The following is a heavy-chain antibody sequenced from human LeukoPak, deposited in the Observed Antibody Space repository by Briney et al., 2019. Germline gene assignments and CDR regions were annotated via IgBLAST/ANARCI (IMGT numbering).Heavy chain of an antibody. CDR2: ISWNSGSI. V-gene: IGHV3-9*01. CDR3: AKDIGYYGSGSQFDY. D-gene: IGHD3-10*01. J-gene: IGHJ4*02. Sequence: GGSPRLSCAASGFTFDDYAMHWVRQAPGKGLEWVSGISWNSGSIGYADSVKGRFTISRDNAKNSLYLQMNSLRAEDTALYYCAKDIGYYGSGSQFDYWGQGTLVTVSS. CDR1: GFTFDDYA.